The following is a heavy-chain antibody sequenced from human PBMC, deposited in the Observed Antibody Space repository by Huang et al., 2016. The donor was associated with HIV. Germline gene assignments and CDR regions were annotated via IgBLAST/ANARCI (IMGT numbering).Heavy chain of an antibody. CDR3: AKDGRGSGTYYDYFEY. CDR1: GFTFNKFD. Sequence: QVQLVESGGGVVQPGRSLRLSCAAFGFTFNKFDMHWVRQAPGKVVEWVAIISYDGSSKYHADSVKGRFTISRDNSKNTVYLQMNSLRVEDTAVYYCAKDGRGSGTYYDYFEYWGQGTLVTVSS. J-gene: IGHJ4*02. CDR2: ISYDGSSK. V-gene: IGHV3-30*18. D-gene: IGHD1-26*01.